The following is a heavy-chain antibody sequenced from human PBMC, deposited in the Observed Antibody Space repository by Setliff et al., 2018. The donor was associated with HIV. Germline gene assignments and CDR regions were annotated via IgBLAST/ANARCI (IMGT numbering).Heavy chain of an antibody. Sequence: PGGSLRLSCVTSGFTFDTFHMNWVRQAPGKGLEWVSSISGSGTSVDYADSVRGRFTISRDNAKNTLYLQLNTLRAEDTAVYYCARDERSADYVGYFFDSWGQGTLVTVSS. J-gene: IGHJ4*02. D-gene: IGHD3-10*02. CDR3: ARDERSADYVGYFFDS. V-gene: IGHV3-21*01. CDR2: ISGSGTSV. CDR1: GFTFDTFH.